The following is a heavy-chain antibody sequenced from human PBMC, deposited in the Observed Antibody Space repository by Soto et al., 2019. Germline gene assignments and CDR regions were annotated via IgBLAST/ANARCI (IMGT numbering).Heavy chain of an antibody. D-gene: IGHD3-22*01. V-gene: IGHV3-7*03. J-gene: IGHJ4*02. CDR2: IKQDGSEK. CDR1: GFTFSSYW. CDR3: ARRGNYYDSSGYFDY. Sequence: PGGSLRLSCAASGFTFSSYWMSWVRQAPGKGLEWVANIKQDGSEKYYVDSVKGRFTISRDNAKNSLYLQMNSLRAEDTAVYYCARRGNYYDSSGYFDYWGQGTLVTVSS.